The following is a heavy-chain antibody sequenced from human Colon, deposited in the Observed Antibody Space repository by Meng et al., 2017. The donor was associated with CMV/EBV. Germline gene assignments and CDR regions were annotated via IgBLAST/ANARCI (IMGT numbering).Heavy chain of an antibody. CDR1: GFPFSDYS. CDR2: IRAGAI. CDR3: VRDHRWAFDH. J-gene: IGHJ4*02. D-gene: IGHD5-24*01. Sequence: GGSLRLSCAASGFPFSDYSMNWVRQAPGKGLEWVSYIRAGAIYYADSVKGRFTISRDDARNSLYLQMNSLRAEDTAMYYCVRDHRWAFDHWGQGALVTVCS. V-gene: IGHV3-48*04.